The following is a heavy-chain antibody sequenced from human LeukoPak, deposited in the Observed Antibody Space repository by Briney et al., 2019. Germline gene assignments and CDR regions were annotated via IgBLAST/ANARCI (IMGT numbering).Heavy chain of an antibody. Sequence: SQTLSLTCTVSGGSISSGSYYWSWIRQPAGKGLEWIGRIYTSGSTNYNPSLKSRVTISVDTSKNQFSLKLSSVTAADTAVYYCARASYGSGSYLFDYWGQGTLVTVSS. CDR3: ARASYGSGSYLFDY. V-gene: IGHV4-61*02. D-gene: IGHD3-10*01. CDR1: GGSISSGSYY. J-gene: IGHJ4*02. CDR2: IYTSGST.